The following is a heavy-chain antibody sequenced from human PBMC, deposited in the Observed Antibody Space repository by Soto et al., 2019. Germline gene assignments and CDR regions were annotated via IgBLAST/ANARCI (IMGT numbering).Heavy chain of an antibody. CDR1: GGTFSSYT. CDR2: IIPILGIA. J-gene: IGHJ5*02. Sequence: QVQLVQSGAEVKKPGSSVKVSCKASGGTFSSYTISWVRQAPGQGLEWMGRIIPILGIANYAQKFQGRVTITADKSTSTAYMELSSLRSDYMAVYYCAILAYWFDPWGQGSLVNVSS. CDR3: AILAYWFDP. D-gene: IGHD2-15*01. V-gene: IGHV1-69*02.